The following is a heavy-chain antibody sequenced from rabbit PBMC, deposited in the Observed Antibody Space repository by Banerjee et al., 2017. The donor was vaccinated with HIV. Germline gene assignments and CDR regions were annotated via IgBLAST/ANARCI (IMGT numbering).Heavy chain of an antibody. CDR2: IDVSSSGST. V-gene: IGHV1S45*01. CDR1: GLYFSSSYW. CDR3: ARDLAGVIGWNFNL. J-gene: IGHJ4*01. D-gene: IGHD4-1*01. Sequence: QEQLEESGGGLVQPGASLTLTCTASGLYFSSSYWICWVRQAPGKGLEWIACIDVSSSGSTYYASWAKGRFTISRTSWTTVTLQMTSLTAADTASYFCARDLAGVIGWNFNLWGPGTLVTVS.